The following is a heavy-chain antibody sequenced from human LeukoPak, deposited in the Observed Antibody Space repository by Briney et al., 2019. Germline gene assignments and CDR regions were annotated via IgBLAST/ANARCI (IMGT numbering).Heavy chain of an antibody. CDR2: IYYSGST. CDR1: GGSISRYY. CDR3: ARVSTGRDAFDI. J-gene: IGHJ3*02. Sequence: SETLSLTCTVSGGSISRYYWSWIRQPPGKGLEWIGYIYYSGSTNYNPSLKSRVTISVDTSKNHFSLKLSSVTAADTAVYYCARVSTGRDAFDIWGQGTMVTVSS. V-gene: IGHV4-59*01. D-gene: IGHD2/OR15-2a*01.